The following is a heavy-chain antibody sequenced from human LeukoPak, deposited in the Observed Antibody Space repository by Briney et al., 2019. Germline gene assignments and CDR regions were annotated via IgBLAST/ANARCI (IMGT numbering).Heavy chain of an antibody. CDR3: ATSGYYYYFDY. CDR2: IKQDGSEK. CDR1: GFTFSSYW. Sequence: PGGSLRLSCAASGFTFSSYWMSWVRQAPGKGLEWVANIKQDGSEKYYVDSVKGRFTISRDNAKNSLYLQMNSLRAEDTAVYYCATSGYYYYFDYWGQGTLVIVSS. J-gene: IGHJ4*02. D-gene: IGHD3-3*01. V-gene: IGHV3-7*01.